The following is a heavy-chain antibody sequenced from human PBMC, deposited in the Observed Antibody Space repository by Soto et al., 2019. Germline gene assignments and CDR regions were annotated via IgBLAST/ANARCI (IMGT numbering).Heavy chain of an antibody. CDR1: GFSLSTSGVG. Sequence: ESGPTLVNPTQTLTLTCTFSGFSLSTSGVGVGWIRQPPGKALEWLALIYWNDDKRYSPSLKSRLTITKDTSKNQVVLTMTNMDPVDTATYYCARIDYDILTGYPPRFDYWGQGTLVTVSS. V-gene: IGHV2-5*01. J-gene: IGHJ4*02. CDR3: ARIDYDILTGYPPRFDY. CDR2: IYWNDDK. D-gene: IGHD3-9*01.